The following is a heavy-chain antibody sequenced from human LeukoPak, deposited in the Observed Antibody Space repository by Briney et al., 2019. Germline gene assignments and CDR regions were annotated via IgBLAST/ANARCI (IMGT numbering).Heavy chain of an antibody. CDR3: ARTMTTVNPLDY. V-gene: IGHV1-2*02. J-gene: IGHJ4*02. CDR2: INPNSGST. D-gene: IGHD4-17*01. Sequence: ASVKVSCKASGYTFTGYYMHWVRQAPGQGLEWMGWINPNSGSTNYAQKFQGRVTMTRDTSISTAYMELSRLRSDDTAVYYCARTMTTVNPLDYWGQGTLVTVSS. CDR1: GYTFTGYY.